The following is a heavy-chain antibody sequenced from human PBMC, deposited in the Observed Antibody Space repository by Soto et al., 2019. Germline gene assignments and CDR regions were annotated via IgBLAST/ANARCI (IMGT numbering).Heavy chain of an antibody. J-gene: IGHJ1*01. Sequence: PGGSLRLSCAASGFTFSSYGMHWVLQAPCKGLEWVAVIWYDGSNKYYADSVKGRFTISRDNSKNTLYLQMNSLRAEDTAVYYCARSYYYDSSGYYRSFFQHWGQGTLVTVSS. D-gene: IGHD3-22*01. CDR1: GFTFSSYG. CDR3: ARSYYYDSSGYYRSFFQH. CDR2: IWYDGSNK. V-gene: IGHV3-33*01.